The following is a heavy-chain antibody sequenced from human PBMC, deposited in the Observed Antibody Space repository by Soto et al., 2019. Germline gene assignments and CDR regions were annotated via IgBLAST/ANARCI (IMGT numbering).Heavy chain of an antibody. V-gene: IGHV6-1*01. D-gene: IGHD1-7*01. CDR1: GDSVSSNSAA. J-gene: IGHJ6*03. CDR2: TYYRSKWYN. CDR3: ARYLAAQTGTTYYYYYMDV. Sequence: PSQTLSLTCAISGDSVSSNSAAWNWIRQSPSRGLEWLGRTYYRSKWYNDYAVSVKSRITINPDTSKNQFSLQLNSVTPEDTAVYFFARYLAAQTGTTYYYYYMDVWGKGTTVTVSS.